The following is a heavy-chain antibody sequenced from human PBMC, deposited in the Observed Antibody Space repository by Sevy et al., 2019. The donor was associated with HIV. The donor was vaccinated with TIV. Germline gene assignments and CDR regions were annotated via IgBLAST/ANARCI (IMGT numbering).Heavy chain of an antibody. CDR1: GFTVSSNY. CDR3: AREAYYYDSSGYRGAFDI. Sequence: GGSLRLSCAASGFTVSSNYMSWVRQAPGKGLEWVSVIYSGGSTYYADSVKGRFTISRDNSKNTLYLQMNSLRAEDTAVYYCAREAYYYDSSGYRGAFDIWGQGTMVTVSS. D-gene: IGHD3-22*01. J-gene: IGHJ3*02. V-gene: IGHV3-53*01. CDR2: IYSGGST.